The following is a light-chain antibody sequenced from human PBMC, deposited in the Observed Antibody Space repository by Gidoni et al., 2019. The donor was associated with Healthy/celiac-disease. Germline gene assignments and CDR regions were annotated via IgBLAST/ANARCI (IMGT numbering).Light chain of an antibody. V-gene: IGKV1-13*02. CDR3: QQCNSYPLT. Sequence: ANQLTQSPASLSAAVGDRGTITCRASQGISSALAWYQQKTGKAPKLLIYDDSSLESGVPSRFSGSGSGTDFTLPISSLQPEDFATYYCQQCNSYPLTFGGGTKVEIK. J-gene: IGKJ4*01. CDR2: DDS. CDR1: QGISSA.